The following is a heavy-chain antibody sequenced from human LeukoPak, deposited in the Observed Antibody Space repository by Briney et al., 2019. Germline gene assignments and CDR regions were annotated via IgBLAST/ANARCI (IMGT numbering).Heavy chain of an antibody. J-gene: IGHJ4*02. V-gene: IGHV4-59*08. CDR1: GGCMGPYH. CDR2: IYYSGST. CDR3: ARAVSGRFDY. Sequence: SETLSLTCTVSGGCMGPYHWSWIRQPPGKGLEWTGYIYYSGSTNYNPSLKSRVTISVDTSKNQFSLKLSSVTAADTAMYYCARAVSGRFDYWGQGTLVTVSS. D-gene: IGHD6-19*01.